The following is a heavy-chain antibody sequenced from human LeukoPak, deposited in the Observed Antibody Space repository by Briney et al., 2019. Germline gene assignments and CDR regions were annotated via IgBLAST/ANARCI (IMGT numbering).Heavy chain of an antibody. CDR3: AKDPAGYYDSSGYFGYFDY. D-gene: IGHD3-22*01. V-gene: IGHV3-30*02. Sequence: GGSLRLSCAASGSTFSSYGMHWVRQAPGKGLEWVAFIRYDGSNKYYADSVKGRFTISRDNSKNTLYLQMNSLRAEDTAVYYCAKDPAGYYDSSGYFGYFDYWGQGTLVTVSS. CDR1: GSTFSSYG. CDR2: IRYDGSNK. J-gene: IGHJ4*02.